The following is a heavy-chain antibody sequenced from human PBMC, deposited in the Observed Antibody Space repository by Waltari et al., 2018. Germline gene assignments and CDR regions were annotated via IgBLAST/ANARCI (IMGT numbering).Heavy chain of an antibody. Sequence: QVQLQQRGAGLLKPSETLSLTRAVYGPSFSSYHWGWVRQSPGKGLEWIEQIRHPDRVNYTPTLKNRVTISVDTSASQFTLKLYSVTAADTGLYFCTRGGNYDFWSHSPFVDPWGQGTLVTVSS. V-gene: IGHV4-34*01. CDR3: TRGGNYDFWSHSPFVDP. CDR2: IRHPDRV. CDR1: GPSFSSYH. J-gene: IGHJ5*02. D-gene: IGHD3-3*01.